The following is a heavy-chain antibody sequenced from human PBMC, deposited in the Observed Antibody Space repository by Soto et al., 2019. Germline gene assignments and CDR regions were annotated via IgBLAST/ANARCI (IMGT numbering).Heavy chain of an antibody. J-gene: IGHJ6*02. Sequence: EVQRVESGGGLVQPGGSLRLSCAASGFTVSSNYMSWVRQAPGKGLEWVSVIYSDGSTYYADSVKGRFTISRHNSKNTLYLQMNSLRAEDTAVYYCARDPYYDSSGYLASNGMDVWGQGTTVTVSS. D-gene: IGHD3-22*01. CDR1: GFTVSSNY. CDR3: ARDPYYDSSGYLASNGMDV. CDR2: IYSDGST. V-gene: IGHV3-53*04.